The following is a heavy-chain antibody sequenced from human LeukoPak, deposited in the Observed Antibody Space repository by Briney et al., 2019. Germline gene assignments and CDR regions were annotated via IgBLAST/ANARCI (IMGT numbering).Heavy chain of an antibody. J-gene: IGHJ5*02. V-gene: IGHV1-69*06. CDR3: ATFVVVTAIGWFDP. CDR2: IIPIFGTA. CDR1: GGTFSSYA. Sequence: SVKVSCKASGGTFSSYAISWVRQAPGQGLEWMGGIIPIFGTANYAQKFQGRVTMTEDTSTDTAYMELSSLRSEDTAVYYCATFVVVTAIGWFDPWGQGTLVTASS. D-gene: IGHD2-21*02.